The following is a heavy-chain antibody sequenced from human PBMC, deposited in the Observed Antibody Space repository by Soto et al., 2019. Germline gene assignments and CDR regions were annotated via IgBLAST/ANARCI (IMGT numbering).Heavy chain of an antibody. D-gene: IGHD2-15*01. CDR1: GYSISSGYH. Sequence: SETLSLTCTVSGYSISSGYHWAWIRQPPGKGLGWLGSVNYSGNTYYNPSLKSRLTISVKKSKNQFSLNLSSVTAADTAVYYCARQDRVVAEGRWFDPWGQGTLVTVSS. CDR2: VNYSGNT. CDR3: ARQDRVVAEGRWFDP. J-gene: IGHJ5*02. V-gene: IGHV4-38-2*02.